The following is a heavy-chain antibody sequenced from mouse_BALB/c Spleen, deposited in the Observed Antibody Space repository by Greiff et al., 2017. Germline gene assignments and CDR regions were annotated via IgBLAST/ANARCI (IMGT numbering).Heavy chain of an antibody. CDR2: ISSGGSYT. V-gene: IGHV5-6*02. J-gene: IGHJ3*01. D-gene: IGHD1-1*01. Sequence: EVKLVESGGDLVKPGGSLKLSCAASGFTFSSYGMSWVRQTPDKRLEWVATISSGGSYTYYPDSVKGRFTISRDNAKNTLYLQMSSLKSEDTAMYYCARDLLRYPFAYWGQGTLVTVSA. CDR3: ARDLLRYPFAY. CDR1: GFTFSSYG.